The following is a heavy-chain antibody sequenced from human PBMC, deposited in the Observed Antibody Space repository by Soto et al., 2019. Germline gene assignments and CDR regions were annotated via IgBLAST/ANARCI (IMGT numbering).Heavy chain of an antibody. CDR3: AREGSVSSSDYYAYYYGMYV. V-gene: IGHV3-48*03. J-gene: IGHJ6*02. CDR1: GFTFSNYD. D-gene: IGHD3-10*01. Sequence: VGSLRLSCAASGFTFSNYDINWVRQAPGKGPEWISHISSSGGIIYYADSVKGRFTISRDNAKNSLYLQMNSLRGEDTAVYYCAREGSVSSSDYYAYYYGMYVWGQGTTVTVSS. CDR2: ISSSGGII.